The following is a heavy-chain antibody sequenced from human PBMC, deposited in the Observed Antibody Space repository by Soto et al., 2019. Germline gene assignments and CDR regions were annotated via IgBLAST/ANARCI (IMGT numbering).Heavy chain of an antibody. CDR2: IYYSGST. D-gene: IGHD3-22*01. CDR1: GGSVSSSSYY. Sequence: SETLSLTCTVSGGSVSSSSYYWGWIRQPPGKGLEWIGSIYYSGSTYYNPSLKSRVTISVDTSKNQFSLKLSSVTAADTAVYYCARHDSSGYYFPAAFDIWGQGTMVTVSS. J-gene: IGHJ3*02. CDR3: ARHDSSGYYFPAAFDI. V-gene: IGHV4-39*01.